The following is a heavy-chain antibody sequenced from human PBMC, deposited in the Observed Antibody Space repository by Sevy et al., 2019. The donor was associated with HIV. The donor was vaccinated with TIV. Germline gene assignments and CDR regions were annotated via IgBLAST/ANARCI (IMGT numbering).Heavy chain of an antibody. Sequence: SETLSLTCAVSGVSVSSDTYYWSWIRQPPGQGLEWIGYVYHTGSTNYSPSFKSPVTISVDTSKNQFSLRLFSVAAADTAVYYCAREPYFFDKSGYYWDYWGQGALVTVSS. CDR2: VYHTGST. V-gene: IGHV4-61*01. CDR1: GVSVSSDTYY. D-gene: IGHD3-22*01. CDR3: AREPYFFDKSGYYWDY. J-gene: IGHJ4*02.